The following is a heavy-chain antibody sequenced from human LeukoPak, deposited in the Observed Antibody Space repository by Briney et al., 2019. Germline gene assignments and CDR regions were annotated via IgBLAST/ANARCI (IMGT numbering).Heavy chain of an antibody. CDR2: IVVGSGNT. D-gene: IGHD5-12*01. CDR3: ARETRMVATMRVGYYYYYGMDV. J-gene: IGHJ6*02. V-gene: IGHV1-58*01. CDR1: GFTFTSSA. Sequence: GASVKVSCKASGFTFTSSAVQWVRQARGQRLEWIGWIVVGSGNTNYAQKFQERVTITRDMSTSTAYMELSSLRSEDTAVYYCARETRMVATMRVGYYYYYGMDVWGQGTTVTVSS.